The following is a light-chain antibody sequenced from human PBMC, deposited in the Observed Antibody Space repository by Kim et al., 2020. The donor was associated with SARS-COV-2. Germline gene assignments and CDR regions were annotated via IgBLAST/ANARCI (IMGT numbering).Light chain of an antibody. CDR1: SSNIGAGYD. CDR3: QSYDSSLSGSNV. Sequence: LTISCTGSSSNIGAGYDVHWYQQLPGTAPKLLIYGKNNRPSGVPDRFSASKSGTSASLAITGLQAEDEADYYCQSYDSSLSGSNVFGTGTQLTVL. V-gene: IGLV1-40*01. CDR2: GKN. J-gene: IGLJ1*01.